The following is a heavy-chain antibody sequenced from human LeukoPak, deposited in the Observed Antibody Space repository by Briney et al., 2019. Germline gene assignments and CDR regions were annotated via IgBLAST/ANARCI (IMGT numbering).Heavy chain of an antibody. CDR3: AGTTSSWGYFYMDV. D-gene: IGHD1-26*01. J-gene: IGHJ6*03. Sequence: GGSLRLSCAASGFTFSSYSMNWVRQAPGKGLVWVSRIGTAGRSSGHADSVKGRFTISRDNSKNTVSLQMNNLRVDDTAVYYCAGTTSSWGYFYMDVWGKGTTITVSS. CDR2: IGTAGRSS. V-gene: IGHV3-74*01. CDR1: GFTFSSYS.